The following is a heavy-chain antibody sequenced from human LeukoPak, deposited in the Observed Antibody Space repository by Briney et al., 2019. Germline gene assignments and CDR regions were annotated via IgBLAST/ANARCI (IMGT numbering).Heavy chain of an antibody. CDR1: GYTFTSYG. CDR2: FSAYNGNA. CDR3: ARAPGIVVPNSDY. D-gene: IGHD3-22*01. Sequence: ASVRVSCKASGYTFTSYGISWVRQAPGQGLEWMGWFSAYNGNAYYAQNLQGRVTMTTDTSTSTAYMELRSLRSDDTAVYYCARAPGIVVPNSDYWGQGTLVTVSS. J-gene: IGHJ4*02. V-gene: IGHV1-18*01.